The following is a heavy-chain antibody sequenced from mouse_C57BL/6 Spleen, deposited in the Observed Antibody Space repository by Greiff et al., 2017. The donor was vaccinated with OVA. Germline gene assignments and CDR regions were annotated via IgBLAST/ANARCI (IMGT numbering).Heavy chain of an antibody. J-gene: IGHJ4*01. D-gene: IGHD2-5*01. V-gene: IGHV1-64*01. Sequence: QVQLQQPGAELVKPGASVKLPCKASGYTFTSYRMDWVKQRHGKSLEWIGMINPNSGSTNYNEKFKSKATLTVDKSSSTAYMELSSLTSEDTAVYYCARWCSNCPDYAFDYWGQGTTVTVSS. CDR3: ARWCSNCPDYAFDY. CDR2: INPNSGST. CDR1: GYTFTSYR.